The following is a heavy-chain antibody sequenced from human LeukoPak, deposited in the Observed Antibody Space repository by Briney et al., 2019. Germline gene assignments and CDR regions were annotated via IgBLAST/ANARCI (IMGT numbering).Heavy chain of an antibody. V-gene: IGHV1-69*04. Sequence: ASVKVSCKASGGTFSSYAIRWVRQAPGQGLEWMGRIIPILGIANYAQKFQGRVTITADKSTSTDYMELSSLRSEDTAVYYCARGEAVAGFDYWGQGTLVTVSS. CDR2: IIPILGIA. CDR3: ARGEAVAGFDY. CDR1: GGTFSSYA. J-gene: IGHJ4*02. D-gene: IGHD6-19*01.